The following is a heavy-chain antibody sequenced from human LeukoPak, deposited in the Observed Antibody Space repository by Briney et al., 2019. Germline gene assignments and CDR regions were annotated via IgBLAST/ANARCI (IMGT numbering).Heavy chain of an antibody. CDR1: GFTFSSYA. CDR3: ARVPTPVVGPADY. J-gene: IGHJ4*02. Sequence: GSLRLSCAASGFTFSSYAMHWVRQAPGKGLEWVAVISYDGSNKYYADSVKGRFTISRDNSKNTLYLQMNSLRAEDPAVYYCARVPTPVVGPADYWGQGNLVTVSS. D-gene: IGHD2-15*01. V-gene: IGHV3-30*04. CDR2: ISYDGSNK.